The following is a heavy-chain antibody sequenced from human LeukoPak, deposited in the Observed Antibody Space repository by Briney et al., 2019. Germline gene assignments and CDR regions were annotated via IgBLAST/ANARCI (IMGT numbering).Heavy chain of an antibody. CDR3: AKAGFIWSGYYTYYFDY. D-gene: IGHD3-3*01. J-gene: IGHJ4*02. CDR2: ISYDGSNK. Sequence: PGGSLRLSCAASGFTFSSYGMHWVRQAPGKGLEWVAVISYDGSNKYYADSVKGRFTISRDNSKNTLYLQMNSLRAEDTAVYYCAKAGFIWSGYYTYYFDYWGQGTLVTVSS. V-gene: IGHV3-30*18. CDR1: GFTFSSYG.